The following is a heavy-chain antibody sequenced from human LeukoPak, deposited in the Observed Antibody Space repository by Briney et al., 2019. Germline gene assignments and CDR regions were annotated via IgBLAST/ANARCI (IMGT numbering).Heavy chain of an antibody. V-gene: IGHV1-69*13. D-gene: IGHD5-24*01. CDR1: GGTFISYA. CDR2: IIPIFGTA. J-gene: IGHJ4*02. Sequence: SVTVSCKASGGTFISYAISWVRQAPGQGLEWMGGIIPIFGTANYAQKFQGRVTITADESTGTAYMELGSLRTEDTGVYYCARETLEMATVNRDYWGQGTVVSVSS. CDR3: ARETLEMATVNRDY.